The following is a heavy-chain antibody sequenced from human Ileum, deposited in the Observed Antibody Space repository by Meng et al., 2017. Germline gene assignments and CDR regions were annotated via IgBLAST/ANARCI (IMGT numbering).Heavy chain of an antibody. V-gene: IGHV4-39*07. D-gene: IGHD2-2*01. CDR1: GGSISSSSYY. CDR3: ARDVPLRYCSSTSCYSGGNFDY. Sequence: GSLRLSCTVSGGSISSSSYYWGWIRQPPGKGLEWIGSIYYSGSTYYNPSLKSRVTISVDTSKNQFSLKLSSVTAADTAVYYCARDVPLRYCSSTSCYSGGNFDYWGQGTLVTVSS. J-gene: IGHJ4*02. CDR2: IYYSGST.